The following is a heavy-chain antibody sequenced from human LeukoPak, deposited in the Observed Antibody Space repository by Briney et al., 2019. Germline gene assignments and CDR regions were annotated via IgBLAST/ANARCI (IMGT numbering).Heavy chain of an antibody. CDR1: GFTFSSYV. CDR3: VYQVQGVVE. Sequence: GGSLRLSCSASGFTFSSYVMHWVRQAPGKGLGYVSGISGDGASTYYADSVKGRFTISRGNSKNTLYVQMTSLRAEDTAVYYCVYQVQGVVEWGQGTLVTVSS. CDR2: ISGDGAST. J-gene: IGHJ4*02. V-gene: IGHV3-64*05. D-gene: IGHD2-15*01.